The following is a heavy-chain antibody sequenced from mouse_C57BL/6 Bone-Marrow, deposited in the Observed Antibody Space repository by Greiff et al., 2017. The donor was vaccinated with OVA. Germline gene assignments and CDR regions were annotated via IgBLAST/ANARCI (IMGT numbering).Heavy chain of an antibody. J-gene: IGHJ2*01. CDR2: IRSKSNNYAT. V-gene: IGHV10-1*01. CDR1: GFSFNTYA. CDR3: VRELGRGDYFDY. D-gene: IGHD4-1*01. Sequence: EVKLMESGGGLVQPKGSLKLSCAASGFSFNTYAMNWVRQAPGKGLEWVARIRSKSNNYATYYADSVKDRFTISRDDSESMLYLQMNNLKTEDTAMYYCVRELGRGDYFDYWGQGTTLTVSS.